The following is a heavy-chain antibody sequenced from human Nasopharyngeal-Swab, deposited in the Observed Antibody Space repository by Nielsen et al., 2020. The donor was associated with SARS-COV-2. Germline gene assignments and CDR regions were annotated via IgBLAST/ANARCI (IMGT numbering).Heavy chain of an antibody. CDR1: GYSFTSYW. J-gene: IGHJ4*02. Sequence: KVSCKGSGYSFTSYWISWVRQMPGKGLEWMGRIDPSDSYTNYSPSSQGHVTISADKSISTAYLQWSSLKASDTAMYYCTRGRFLEWLPADYWGQGTLVTVSS. V-gene: IGHV5-10-1*01. CDR2: IDPSDSYT. CDR3: TRGRFLEWLPADY. D-gene: IGHD3-3*01.